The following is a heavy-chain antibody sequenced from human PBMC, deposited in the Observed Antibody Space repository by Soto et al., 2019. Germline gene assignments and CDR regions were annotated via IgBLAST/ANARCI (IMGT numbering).Heavy chain of an antibody. CDR3: ARDRCSSTSCYTDYYYGMDV. D-gene: IGHD2-2*02. Sequence: QVQLVQSGAEVKKPGASVKVSCKASGYTFTSYYMHWVRQAPGQGLEWMGIINPSGGSTSYAQKFQGRVTMTRDTSTSTVYMELSSLRSEDTAVYHCARDRCSSTSCYTDYYYGMDVWGQGTTVTVSS. CDR2: INPSGGST. J-gene: IGHJ6*02. CDR1: GYTFTSYY. V-gene: IGHV1-46*01.